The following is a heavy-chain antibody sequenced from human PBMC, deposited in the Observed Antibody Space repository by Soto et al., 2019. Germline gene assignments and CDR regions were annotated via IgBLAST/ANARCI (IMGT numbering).Heavy chain of an antibody. CDR1: GGTFSSYA. Sequence: SVKVSCKASGGTFSSYAISWVRQAPGQGLEWMGGIIPIFGTANYAQKFQGRVAITADESTSTAYMELSSLRSEDTAVYYCATGIAARPGEPEYYYYYGMDVWGQGTTVTVSS. J-gene: IGHJ6*02. D-gene: IGHD6-6*01. V-gene: IGHV1-69*13. CDR3: ATGIAARPGEPEYYYYYGMDV. CDR2: IIPIFGTA.